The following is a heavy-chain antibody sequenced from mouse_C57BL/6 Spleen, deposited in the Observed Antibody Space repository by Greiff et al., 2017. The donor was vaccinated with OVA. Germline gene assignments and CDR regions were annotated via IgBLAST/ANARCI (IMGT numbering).Heavy chain of an antibody. CDR2: ISSGGSYT. CDR1: GFTFSSYG. D-gene: IGHD1-1*01. CDR3: ARHNGSSIYYYAMDY. V-gene: IGHV5-6*02. J-gene: IGHJ4*01. Sequence: DVKLVESGGDLVKPGGSLKLSCAASGFTFSSYGMSWVRQTPDKRLEWVATISSGGSYTSYPDSVKGRFTISRDNAKNTLYLQMSSLKSEDTAMYYGARHNGSSIYYYAMDYWGQGTSVTVSS.